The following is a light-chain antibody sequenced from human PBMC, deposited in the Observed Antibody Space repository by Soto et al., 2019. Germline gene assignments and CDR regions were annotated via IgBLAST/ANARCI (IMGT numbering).Light chain of an antibody. J-gene: IGLJ1*01. CDR3: SSFGGSNNYV. V-gene: IGLV2-8*01. CDR1: SSDVGGYNY. CDR2: EVT. Sequence: QSALTQPPSASGSPGQSVTISCTGTSSDVGGYNYVSWYQQHPGQAPKIMIYEVTKRPSGVPDRFSGSKSGNTASLTVSGLQAEYEADYYCSSFGGSNNYVFGTGTKLTVL.